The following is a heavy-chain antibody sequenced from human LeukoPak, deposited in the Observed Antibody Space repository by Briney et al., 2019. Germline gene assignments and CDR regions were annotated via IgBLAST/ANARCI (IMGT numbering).Heavy chain of an antibody. D-gene: IGHD3/OR15-3a*01. J-gene: IGHJ4*02. V-gene: IGHV3-48*04. CDR1: GFTFSSYS. Sequence: GGSLRLSCAASGFTFSSYSMNWVRQAPGKGLEWVSYISSSSSTIYYADSVKGRFTISRDNAKNSLYLQMNSLRAEDTAVYYCARDSIWTTSHPVGGLDYWGQGTLVTVSS. CDR3: ARDSIWTTSHPVGGLDY. CDR2: ISSSSSTI.